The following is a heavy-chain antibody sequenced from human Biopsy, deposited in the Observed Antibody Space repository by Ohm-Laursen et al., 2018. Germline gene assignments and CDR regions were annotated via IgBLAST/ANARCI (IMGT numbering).Heavy chain of an antibody. J-gene: IGHJ6*02. V-gene: IGHV4-59*01. CDR3: ARATNSTGWPYYYFDGMDV. CDR2: IYYSGST. D-gene: IGHD2/OR15-2a*01. CDR1: GGSISSDY. Sequence: SETLSLTCTVSGGSISSDYWSWIRQTPGKGLEWIGYIYYSGSTNYNPSLKSRVNISVDTSKNQFSLRLNSVTAADTAVYYCARATNSTGWPYYYFDGMDVWGQGTTVTVSS.